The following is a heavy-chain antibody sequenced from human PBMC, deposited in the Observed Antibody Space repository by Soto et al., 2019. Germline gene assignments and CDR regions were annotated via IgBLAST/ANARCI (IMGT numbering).Heavy chain of an antibody. Sequence: GGTLRLSCAASGFTFSSYSLHWVRKAQGKGLEWVAVISSDGSTTYYADSVKGRFTVYRDNSRNTLYLQMNSLRTDDTAVYYDAGGGGSLNPGFDLWGQGTLVTFSS. V-gene: IGHV3-30*04. J-gene: IGHJ4*02. CDR3: AGGGGSLNPGFDL. CDR2: ISSDGSTT. CDR1: GFTFSSYS. D-gene: IGHD3-16*01.